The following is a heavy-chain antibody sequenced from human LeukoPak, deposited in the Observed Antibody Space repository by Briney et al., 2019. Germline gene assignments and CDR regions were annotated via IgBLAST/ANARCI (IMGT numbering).Heavy chain of an antibody. CDR1: GYTFTSYA. Sequence: ASVKVSCKASGYTFTSYAMHWVRQAPGQRLEWMGWINAGNGNTKYSQEFQGRVTITRDTSASTAYMELSSLRSEDTAVYYCARGDTLTGYYQYWGQGTLVTVSS. J-gene: IGHJ4*02. V-gene: IGHV1-3*03. CDR2: INAGNGNT. D-gene: IGHD3-9*01. CDR3: ARGDTLTGYYQY.